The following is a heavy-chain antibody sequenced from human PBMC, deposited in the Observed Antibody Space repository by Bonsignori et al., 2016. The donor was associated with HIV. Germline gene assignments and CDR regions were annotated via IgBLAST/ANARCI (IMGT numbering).Heavy chain of an antibody. Sequence: SETLSLTCTVSGGSISSSSYYWGWIRQPPGKGLEWIGSIYYSGSTYYNPSLKSRVTISVDTSKNQFSLKLSSVTAADTAVYYCARCFWSGYYTEYYYYYYMDVWGKGTTVTVSS. V-gene: IGHV4-39*07. CDR3: ARCFWSGYYTEYYYYYYMDV. J-gene: IGHJ6*03. D-gene: IGHD3-3*01. CDR1: GGSISSSSYY. CDR2: IYYSGST.